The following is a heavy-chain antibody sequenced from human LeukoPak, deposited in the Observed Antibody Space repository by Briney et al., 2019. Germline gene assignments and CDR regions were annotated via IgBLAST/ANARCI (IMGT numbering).Heavy chain of an antibody. V-gene: IGHV4-59*11. Sequence: SETLSLTCTLSGGSTSRHYWSWIRQSPGKGLEWIGCIYNSGSTRYNPSLKSRVTISEDTSQNQLSLRLNSVTAADTAVYFCARASAGAIFYYGMDVWGQGTTVTVSS. D-gene: IGHD3-3*01. J-gene: IGHJ6*02. CDR1: GGSTSRHY. CDR2: IYNSGST. CDR3: ARASAGAIFYYGMDV.